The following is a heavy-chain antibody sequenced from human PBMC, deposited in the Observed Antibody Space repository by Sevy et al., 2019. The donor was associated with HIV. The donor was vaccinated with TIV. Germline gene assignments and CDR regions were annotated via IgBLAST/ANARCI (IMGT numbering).Heavy chain of an antibody. V-gene: IGHV3-66*02. J-gene: IGHJ4*02. CDR1: GFPVSGNY. D-gene: IGHD2-15*01. CDR3: ARDSFGADLMTGRFDS. Sequence: GGSLRLSCAASGFPVSGNYMTWVRQAPGKGLEWVSMIFGGGATHYSDSVKGRFIISRDTSKNTLYLQMNGVRLEDTAMYYCARDSFGADLMTGRFDSRGQGTLVTVSS. CDR2: IFGGGAT.